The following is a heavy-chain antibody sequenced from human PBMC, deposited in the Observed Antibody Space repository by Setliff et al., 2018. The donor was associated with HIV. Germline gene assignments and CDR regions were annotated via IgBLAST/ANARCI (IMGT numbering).Heavy chain of an antibody. Sequence: HPGGSLRLSCAASGFAFSGHQMSWVRQAPGKGLEWVAKIKQDGSDKYYVDSVKGRFIISRDNAKNSLSLQMNSLRVEDTAIYYCARDPLPCSSPSCYPPGYFDYWGQGTLVTVPQ. CDR2: IKQDGSDK. CDR1: GFAFSGHQ. CDR3: ARDPLPCSSPSCYPPGYFDY. D-gene: IGHD2-2*01. J-gene: IGHJ4*02. V-gene: IGHV3-7*01.